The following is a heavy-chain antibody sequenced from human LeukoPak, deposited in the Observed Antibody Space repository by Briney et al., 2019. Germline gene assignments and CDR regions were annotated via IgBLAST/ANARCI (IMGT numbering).Heavy chain of an antibody. CDR1: GGTFSSYA. D-gene: IGHD3-10*01. V-gene: IGHV1-69*04. CDR2: IIPILGIA. J-gene: IGHJ6*02. Sequence: SVKVSCKASGGTFSSYAISWVRQAPGQGLEWMGRIIPILGIANYAQKFQGGVTITADKSTSTAYMELSSLRSEDTAVYYCARAGYYGSGISAFYYYGMDVWGQGTTVTVSS. CDR3: ARAGYYGSGISAFYYYGMDV.